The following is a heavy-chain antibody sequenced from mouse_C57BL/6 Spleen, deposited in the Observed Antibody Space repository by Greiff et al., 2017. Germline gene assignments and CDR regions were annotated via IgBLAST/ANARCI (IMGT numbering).Heavy chain of an antibody. CDR1: GYAFSSSW. V-gene: IGHV1-82*01. Sequence: VQGVESGPELVKPGASVKISCKASGYAFSSSWMNWVKPRPGKGLEWIGRIYPGDGDTNYNGKFKGKATLTADKSSSTAYMQLSSLTSEDSAVYFCARPNYDGYFDVWGTGTTVTVSS. J-gene: IGHJ1*03. CDR3: ARPNYDGYFDV. D-gene: IGHD2-4*01. CDR2: IYPGDGDT.